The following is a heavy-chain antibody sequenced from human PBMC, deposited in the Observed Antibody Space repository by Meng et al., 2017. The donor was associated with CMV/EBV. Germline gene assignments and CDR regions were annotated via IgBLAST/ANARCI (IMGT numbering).Heavy chain of an antibody. J-gene: IGHJ4*02. CDR1: GGSISSSNW. Sequence: GAVAGGSISSSNWWSGVRQPPGKGLEWIGEIYHGGSNNYNPSIRRGVTISENKSKNQFSLKLSSVTAANTAVYCCTSEVGATTAFDYWGQGTLVTVSS. V-gene: IGHV4-4*01. CDR3: TSEVGATTAFDY. D-gene: IGHD1-26*01. CDR2: IYHGGSN.